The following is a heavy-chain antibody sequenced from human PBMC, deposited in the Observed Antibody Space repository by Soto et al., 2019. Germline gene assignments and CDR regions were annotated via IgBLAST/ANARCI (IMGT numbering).Heavy chain of an antibody. V-gene: IGHV3-30*03. J-gene: IGHJ1*01. CDR2: ISYDGSDK. Sequence: GGSLRLSCAASGFTFNSYGMHCVRLAPGKGLEWVAVISYDGSDKYYADSVKGRFTISRDDTNNTVYLQLNRLTADDTAIYYCAREGVVPGSQDFWGRRNRVIVSS. CDR3: AREGVVPGSQDF. CDR1: GFTFNSYG. D-gene: IGHD2-15*01.